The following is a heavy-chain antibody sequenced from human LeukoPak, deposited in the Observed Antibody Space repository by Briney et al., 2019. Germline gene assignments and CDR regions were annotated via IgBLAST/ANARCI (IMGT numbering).Heavy chain of an antibody. Sequence: GGSLRLSCAASGFTFSDYYMTWIRQAPGKGLEWVSHISRTSSTIYFADSVKGRFTISRDNAKNSLYLQMNSLRAEDTAVYYCARSAVEMGTIFSYWGQGTLVTVSS. CDR1: GFTFSDYY. V-gene: IGHV3-11*04. CDR2: ISRTSSTI. CDR3: ARSAVEMGTIFSY. J-gene: IGHJ4*02. D-gene: IGHD5-24*01.